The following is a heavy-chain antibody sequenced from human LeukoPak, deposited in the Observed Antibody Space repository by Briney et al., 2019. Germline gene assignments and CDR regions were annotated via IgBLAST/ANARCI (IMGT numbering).Heavy chain of an antibody. CDR3: ARVGGEIVVVPDAKRPAPYFDY. V-gene: IGHV4-34*01. Sequence: SETLSLTCAVYGGSFSGYYWSWIRQPPGKGLEWIGEINHSRGTNYNPSLKSRVTISVDTSKNQFSLKLRSVTAADTAVYYCARVGGEIVVVPDAKRPAPYFDYWGQGTLVTVSS. CDR2: INHSRGT. J-gene: IGHJ4*02. CDR1: GGSFSGYY. D-gene: IGHD2-2*01.